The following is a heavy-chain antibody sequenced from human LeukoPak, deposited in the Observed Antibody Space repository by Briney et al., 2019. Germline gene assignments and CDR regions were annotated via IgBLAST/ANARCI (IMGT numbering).Heavy chain of an antibody. CDR1: GFTFYNYW. CDR2: ISGDGGST. CDR3: ATTRGSSFDY. V-gene: IGHV3-74*01. D-gene: IGHD1-26*01. J-gene: IGHJ4*02. Sequence: GGSLRLSCASSGFTFYNYWMHWVRQAPGKGLVWVSRISGDGGSTDYADSVRGRFTISRDNSKNTLFLQMNTLRAEDTAMYYCATTRGSSFDYWGQGTLVTVSS.